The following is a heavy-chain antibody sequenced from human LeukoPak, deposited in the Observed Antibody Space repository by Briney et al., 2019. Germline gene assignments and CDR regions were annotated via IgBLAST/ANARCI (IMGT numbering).Heavy chain of an antibody. CDR2: IWYDGSNK. CDR1: GFTFSSYG. CDR3: ARGKLRFGELLYYFDY. D-gene: IGHD3-10*01. Sequence: PGRSLRLSCAASGFTFSSYGMHWVRQAPGKGLEWVAVIWYDGSNKYYADSVKGRFTISRDNSKNTLYLQMNSPRAEDTAVYYCARGKLRFGELLYYFDYWGQGTLVTVSS. V-gene: IGHV3-33*01. J-gene: IGHJ4*02.